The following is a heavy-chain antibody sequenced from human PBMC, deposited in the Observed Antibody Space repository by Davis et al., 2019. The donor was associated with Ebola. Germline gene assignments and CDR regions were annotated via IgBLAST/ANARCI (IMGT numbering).Heavy chain of an antibody. Sequence: SETLSLTCTVSGGSISSGDYYWSWIRQPPGKGLEWIGYIYYSGSTYYNPSLKSRVTISVDTSKNQFSLKLSSVTAADTAVYYCARDLTGAIVATITGGWFDPWGQGTLVTVSS. CDR1: GGSISSGDYY. CDR2: IYYSGST. V-gene: IGHV4-30-4*01. D-gene: IGHD5-12*01. CDR3: ARDLTGAIVATITGGWFDP. J-gene: IGHJ5*02.